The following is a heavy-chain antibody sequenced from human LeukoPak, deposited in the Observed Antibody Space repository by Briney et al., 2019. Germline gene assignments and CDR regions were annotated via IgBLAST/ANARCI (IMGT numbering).Heavy chain of an antibody. D-gene: IGHD3-9*01. J-gene: IGHJ6*02. Sequence: GGSLRLSCAASGFIFSNCWMSWVRQAPGKGLEWVANIKEDGSEMYYVDSVKGRLTISRDNAKNSLYLQVNSLRAEDTAVYYCARDLSGGRGYFGIDVWGQGTTVTVSS. CDR3: ARDLSGGRGYFGIDV. V-gene: IGHV3-7*01. CDR2: IKEDGSEM. CDR1: GFIFSNCW.